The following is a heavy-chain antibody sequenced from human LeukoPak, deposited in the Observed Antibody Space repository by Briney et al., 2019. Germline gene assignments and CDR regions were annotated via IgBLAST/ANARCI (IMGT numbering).Heavy chain of an antibody. V-gene: IGHV1-69*04. CDR2: IIPILGIA. Sequence: SVKVSCKASGGTFSSYAISWVRQAPGQGLEWMGRIIPILGIANYAQKFQGRVTITADKSTSTAYMELSSLRSEDTAVYYCARGGGIAAAGTDYFDYWGQGTLVTVPS. CDR3: ARGGGIAAAGTDYFDY. D-gene: IGHD6-13*01. J-gene: IGHJ4*02. CDR1: GGTFSSYA.